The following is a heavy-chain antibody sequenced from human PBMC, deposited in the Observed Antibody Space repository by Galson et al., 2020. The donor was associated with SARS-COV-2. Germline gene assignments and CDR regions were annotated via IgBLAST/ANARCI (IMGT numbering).Heavy chain of an antibody. CDR2: IWYDGSNK. V-gene: IGHV3-33*06. D-gene: IGHD3-3*01. Sequence: GGSLRLSCAAPGFTFSSYGMHWVRQAPGKGLEWVAVIWYDGSNKYYAASVTGRFTTPSDNSKNTLYLQMNSLRAEDTAVYYCAKDGKYYDFWGGYLGPSSELHYYYGMDVWGQGTTVTVSS. CDR1: GFTFSSYG. J-gene: IGHJ6*02. CDR3: AKDGKYYDFWGGYLGPSSELHYYYGMDV.